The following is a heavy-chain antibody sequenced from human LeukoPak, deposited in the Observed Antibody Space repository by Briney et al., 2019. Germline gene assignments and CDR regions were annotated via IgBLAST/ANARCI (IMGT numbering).Heavy chain of an antibody. CDR2: ISSNGDNT. CDR1: GFTFSTYV. CDR3: ARGHY. V-gene: IGHV3-64*04. Sequence: PGGSLRLSCSVSGFTFSTYVMHWVRQAPGKGLEYVSAISSNGDNTYYADSVKGRFTISRDNSKNTLYLQMNSLRAEDTAVYYCARGHYWGQGTLVTVSS. J-gene: IGHJ4*02.